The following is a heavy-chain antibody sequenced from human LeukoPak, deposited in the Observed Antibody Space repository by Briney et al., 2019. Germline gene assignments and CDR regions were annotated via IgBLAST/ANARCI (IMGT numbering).Heavy chain of an antibody. D-gene: IGHD2-2*01. Sequence: ASVKVSCKASGGTFSSYAISWVRQAPGQGLEWMGGIIPIFGTANYAQKFQGRVTITADESTSTAYMELSSLRSEDTAVYYCTTDTSDIVVVPAAIRGYYFDYWGQGTLVTVSS. CDR1: GGTFSSYA. CDR2: IIPIFGTA. CDR3: TTDTSDIVVVPAAIRGYYFDY. V-gene: IGHV1-69*13. J-gene: IGHJ4*02.